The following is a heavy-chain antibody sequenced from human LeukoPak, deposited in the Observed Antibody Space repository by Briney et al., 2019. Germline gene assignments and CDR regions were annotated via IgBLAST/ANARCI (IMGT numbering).Heavy chain of an antibody. V-gene: IGHV1-2*02. CDR2: INPNSGGT. Sequence: GASVKVSCKASGYTFTGYYMHWVRQAPGQVLEWMGWINPNSGGTNYAQKFQDRVTMTRDTSITTAYMELSRLKSDDTAVYYCAREIPDLNVLFGYWGQGTLVTVSS. D-gene: IGHD2-21*01. J-gene: IGHJ4*02. CDR1: GYTFTGYY. CDR3: AREIPDLNVLFGY.